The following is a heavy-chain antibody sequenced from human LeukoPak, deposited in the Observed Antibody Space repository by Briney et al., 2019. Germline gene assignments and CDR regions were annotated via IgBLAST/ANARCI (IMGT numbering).Heavy chain of an antibody. CDR1: GFTFRNYG. V-gene: IGHV3-23*01. D-gene: IGHD6-6*01. CDR3: AKGRYSSASGCDY. J-gene: IGHJ4*02. Sequence: GGSLRLSCAASGFTFRNYGMTWVRQAPGEGLEWVSSLTVSGGNTYYADSVKGRFTISRDNSNNTLYLQMNSLRAEDTAIYYCAKGRYSSASGCDYWGQGTLVTVSS. CDR2: LTVSGGNT.